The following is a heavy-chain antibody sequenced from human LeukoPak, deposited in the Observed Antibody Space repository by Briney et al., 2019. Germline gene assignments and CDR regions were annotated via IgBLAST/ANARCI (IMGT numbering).Heavy chain of an antibody. CDR3: ARGRLERRVGFFY. J-gene: IGHJ4*02. V-gene: IGHV1-2*02. Sequence: ASVKISCKASGYTFTGYYMHWVRQAPGQELEWMGWINPNSGGTNYAQKFQGRVTMTRDTSISTAYMELSRLRSDDTAVYYCARGRLERRVGFFYWGQGTLVTVSS. CDR2: INPNSGGT. D-gene: IGHD1-1*01. CDR1: GYTFTGYY.